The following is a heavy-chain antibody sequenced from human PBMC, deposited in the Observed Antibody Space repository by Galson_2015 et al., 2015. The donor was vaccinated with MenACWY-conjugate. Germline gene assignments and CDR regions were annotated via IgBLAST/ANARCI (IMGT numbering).Heavy chain of an antibody. J-gene: IGHJ5*02. CDR1: GYTLTELS. Sequence: SVKVSCKVSGYTLTELSMHWVRQAPGKGLEWMGGFDPEDSETIYAQKFQGRVTMTEDTSTDTAYMELSSLRSEDTAVYYCATEVVVVAATPGWFDPCGQGTLVTVSS. CDR3: ATEVVVVAATPGWFDP. D-gene: IGHD2-15*01. CDR2: FDPEDSET. V-gene: IGHV1-24*01.